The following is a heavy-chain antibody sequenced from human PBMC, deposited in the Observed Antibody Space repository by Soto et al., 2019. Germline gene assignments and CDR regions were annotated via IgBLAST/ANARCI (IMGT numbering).Heavy chain of an antibody. J-gene: IGHJ6*02. CDR1: GYTFTGYY. CDR2: INPNSGGT. CDR3: ARGITFGGVIVIRGGYYGMDV. V-gene: IGHV1-2*04. Sequence: ASVKDSCKASGYTFTGYYMHWVRQAPGQGLEWMGWINPNSGGTNYAQKFQGWVTMTRDTSISTAYMELSRLRSDDTAVYYCARGITFGGVIVIRGGYYGMDVWGQGTTVTVSS. D-gene: IGHD3-16*02.